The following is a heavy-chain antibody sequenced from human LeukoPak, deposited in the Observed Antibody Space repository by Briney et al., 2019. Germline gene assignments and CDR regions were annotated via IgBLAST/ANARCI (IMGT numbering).Heavy chain of an antibody. J-gene: IGHJ6*03. CDR2: IIPIFGTV. CDR1: GYTFTDYY. CDR3: AAPPPGYSFSNHYYYMDV. D-gene: IGHD1-1*01. Sequence: SVKVSCKASGYTFTDYYMHWVRQAPGQGLEWMARIIPIFGTVNYAQNFQDRLTISADKSTNTAHMELSSLRFDDTAIYYCAAPPPGYSFSNHYYYMDVWGKGTTVIVSS. V-gene: IGHV1-69*06.